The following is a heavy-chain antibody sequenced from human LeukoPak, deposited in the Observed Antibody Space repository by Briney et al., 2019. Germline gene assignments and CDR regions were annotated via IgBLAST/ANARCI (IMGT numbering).Heavy chain of an antibody. J-gene: IGHJ4*02. CDR1: GEPLSKYY. Sequence: ASETLSLTCAVYGEPLSKYYWTWIRQSPGKGLEWIGEINHRGSTNLNPSLKSRVTLSVDTSKYQFSLKLTSVTAADAAVYYCASSVRSTDYWGQGTLVTVSS. V-gene: IGHV4-34*01. D-gene: IGHD5-24*01. CDR2: INHRGST. CDR3: ASSVRSTDY.